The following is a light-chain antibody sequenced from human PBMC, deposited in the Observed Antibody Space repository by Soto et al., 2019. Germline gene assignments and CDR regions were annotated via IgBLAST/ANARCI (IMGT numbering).Light chain of an antibody. J-gene: IGLJ1*01. CDR3: RSFAVINSFV. V-gene: IGLV2-8*01. CDR1: SNDVGGYNY. CDR2: EVN. Sequence: QSALTQHPSASWSPGQPVTISCTGTSNDVGGYNYVSWYQQHPGKAPKLMIYEVNKRPSGVPDRFSGSKSGNTASLTVSGLQAEDEADYYCRSFAVINSFVFGTGTNVTVL.